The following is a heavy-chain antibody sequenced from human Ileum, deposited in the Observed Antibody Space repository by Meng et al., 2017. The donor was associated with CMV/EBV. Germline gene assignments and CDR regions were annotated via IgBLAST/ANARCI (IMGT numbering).Heavy chain of an antibody. Sequence: GRLVESGGDLVKPGGSLRLSCVASGISFNDYYMNWIRQAPGKGLEWLSYISGASSYIKEADSVRGRFTISRDNAKNSVFLEMNSLRDEDTAVYFCARGAIFGPGYFDLWGRGTLVTVSS. D-gene: IGHD3-3*01. CDR1: GISFNDYY. J-gene: IGHJ2*01. V-gene: IGHV3-11*06. CDR3: ARGAIFGPGYFDL. CDR2: ISGASSYI.